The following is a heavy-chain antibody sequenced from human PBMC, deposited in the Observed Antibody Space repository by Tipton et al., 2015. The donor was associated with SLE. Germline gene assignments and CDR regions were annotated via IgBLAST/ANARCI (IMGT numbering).Heavy chain of an antibody. J-gene: IGHJ3*02. V-gene: IGHV7-4-1*02. CDR2: INTNTGNP. CDR3: TRSMGYYGDSRDALDI. D-gene: IGHD4-17*01. Sequence: QLVQSGSELKKTGASVRVSCKASGYTFTTYTMNWVRQAPGQGLEWMGWINTNTGNPTYAQGFTGRFVFSLDTSVTTAYLQINILQAEDTAVYYCTRSMGYYGDSRDALDIWGQGTMLPFSS. CDR1: GYTFTTYT.